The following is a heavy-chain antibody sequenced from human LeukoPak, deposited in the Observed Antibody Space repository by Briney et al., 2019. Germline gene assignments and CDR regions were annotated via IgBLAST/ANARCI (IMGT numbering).Heavy chain of an antibody. D-gene: IGHD3-22*01. V-gene: IGHV4-61*02. CDR1: GDSISSGIHY. CDR2: TYTSGST. Sequence: KTSETLSLTCNVSGDSISSGIHYWSWIRQPAGKGLEWIGRTYTSGSTNYNPSLKSRVTMSVDTSKNQFSLKLSSVTAADTAVYYCARDRYYYDSSAYYYFFHYWGQGTLVTVSS. J-gene: IGHJ4*02. CDR3: ARDRYYYDSSAYYYFFHY.